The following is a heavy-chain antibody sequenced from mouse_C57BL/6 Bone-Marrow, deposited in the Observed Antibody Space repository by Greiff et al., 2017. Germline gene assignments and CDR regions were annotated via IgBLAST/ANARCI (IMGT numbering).Heavy chain of an antibody. J-gene: IGHJ2*01. V-gene: IGHV1-74*01. CDR2: IHPSDSDT. D-gene: IGHD1-1*01. CDR3: AIDYGSSYEDFDY. Sequence: QVQLQQPGAELVKPGASVKVSCKASGYTFTSYWMHWVKQRPGQGLEWIGRIHPSDSDTNYNQKFKGKATLTVDKSSSTAYMPLSSLTSEDSAVYYCAIDYGSSYEDFDYWGQGTTLTVSS. CDR1: GYTFTSYW.